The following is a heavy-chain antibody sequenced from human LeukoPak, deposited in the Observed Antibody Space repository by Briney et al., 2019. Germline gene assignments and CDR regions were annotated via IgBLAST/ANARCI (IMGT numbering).Heavy chain of an antibody. J-gene: IGHJ5*02. CDR1: GYTFTSYG. D-gene: IGHD6-19*01. CDR3: ARAIAVAGPGGWFDP. CDR2: ISAYNGNT. Sequence: ASVKVSCKASGYTFTSYGISWVRQAPGQGLEWMGWISAYNGNTNYAQKLQGRVTMTTDTSTSTAYMELRSLRSDDTAVYYCARAIAVAGPGGWFDPWGQGTLVTVSS. V-gene: IGHV1-18*01.